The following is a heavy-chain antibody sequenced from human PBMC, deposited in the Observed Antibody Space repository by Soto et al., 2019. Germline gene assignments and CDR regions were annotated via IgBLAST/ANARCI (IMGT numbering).Heavy chain of an antibody. CDR1: GFTFSSYA. D-gene: IGHD5-18*01. CDR3: AKVGGYLNNYYYYMDV. CDR2: ISGSGGST. J-gene: IGHJ6*03. V-gene: IGHV3-23*01. Sequence: GSLRLSCAASGFTFSSYAMSWVRQAPGKGLEWVSAISGSGGSTYYADSVKGRFTISRDNSKNTLYLQMNSLRAEDTAVYYCAKVGGYLNNYYYYMDVWGKGTTVTVSS.